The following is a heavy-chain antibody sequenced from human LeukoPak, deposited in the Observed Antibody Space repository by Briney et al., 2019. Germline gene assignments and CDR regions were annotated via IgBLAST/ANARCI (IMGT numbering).Heavy chain of an antibody. CDR3: ARGHNWNDVGYYFDY. D-gene: IGHD1-20*01. Sequence: SETLSLTCTVSGGSISSYYWSWIRQPPGKGLEWIGYIYYSGSTNYNPSLKSRVTISVDTSKNQFSLKLTSVTAADTAVYYCARGHNWNDVGYYFDYWGQGTLVTVSS. V-gene: IGHV4-59*12. J-gene: IGHJ4*02. CDR1: GGSISSYY. CDR2: IYYSGST.